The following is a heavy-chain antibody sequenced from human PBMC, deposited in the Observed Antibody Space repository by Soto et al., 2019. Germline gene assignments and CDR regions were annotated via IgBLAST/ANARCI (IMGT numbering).Heavy chain of an antibody. CDR1: GFDFNSYS. CDR3: TSSRSPHAY. V-gene: IGHV3-48*01. CDR2: INSGSTSV. D-gene: IGHD2-2*01. Sequence: RRLSCVASGFDFNSYSMNWVRQAPGKGLEWISYINSGSTSVFYADSVKGRFTISRDNAKNSLYLQMNSLRAEDTAVYYCTSSRSPHAYWGQGTLVNVSS. J-gene: IGHJ4*02.